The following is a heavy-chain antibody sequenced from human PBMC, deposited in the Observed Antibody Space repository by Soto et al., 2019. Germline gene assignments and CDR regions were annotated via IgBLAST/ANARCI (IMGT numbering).Heavy chain of an antibody. CDR1: GGSISSGGYY. CDR2: IYYSGST. Sequence: QVQLQESGPGLVKPSQPLSLTCTVSGGSISSGGYYWSWIRQHPGKGLEWIGYIYYSGSTYYNPSLEIRVTISVDTSKNQFSLKLSSVTAAGTAVYYCARVGGVGYYDSSGHFDYWGQGTLVTVSS. CDR3: ARVGGVGYYDSSGHFDY. V-gene: IGHV4-31*03. J-gene: IGHJ4*02. D-gene: IGHD3-22*01.